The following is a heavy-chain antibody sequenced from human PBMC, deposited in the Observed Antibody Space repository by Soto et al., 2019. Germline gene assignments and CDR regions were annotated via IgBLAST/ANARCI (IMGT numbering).Heavy chain of an antibody. J-gene: IGHJ4*02. CDR1: GFIFSNWW. D-gene: IGHD3-16*01. V-gene: IGHV3-7*03. CDR3: AKTPGVITVITSFDH. Sequence: GGSLGLSCAASGFIFSNWWRNWVRQAPGKGLELVANIKQDGSEKNYVDWVQVRFTISRDNPKNSLYLQLNCLRAEDTAGYYCAKTPGVITVITSFDHGGQGTPVTVSS. CDR2: IKQDGSEK.